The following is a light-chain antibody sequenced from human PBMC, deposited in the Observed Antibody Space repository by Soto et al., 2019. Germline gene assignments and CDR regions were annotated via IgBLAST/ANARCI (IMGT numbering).Light chain of an antibody. CDR1: GSDIGTYKY. J-gene: IGLJ3*02. V-gene: IGLV2-8*01. CDR3: TSYAGSSNWL. Sequence: QSALTQPPSASGSPGQSVTISCTGTGSDIGTYKYVSWYQQHPGQAPKLMIYEVSKRPSGVPDRFSGSKSGNTASLTVSGLQSEDEADYYCTSYAGSSNWLFGGGTKLTVL. CDR2: EVS.